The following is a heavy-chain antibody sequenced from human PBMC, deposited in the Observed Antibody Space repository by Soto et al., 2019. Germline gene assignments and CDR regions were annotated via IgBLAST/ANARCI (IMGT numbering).Heavy chain of an antibody. Sequence: QVQLQQWGAGLLKPSETLSLTCAVYGGSFSGYYWSWIRQPPGKGLEWIGEINHSGSTNYNPSLKSRVTISVDTSKNQFSLKLSSVTAADTAVYYCARATSSSSRIAAAGQESDFDYWGQGTLVTVSS. CDR1: GGSFSGYY. D-gene: IGHD6-13*01. CDR2: INHSGST. V-gene: IGHV4-34*01. J-gene: IGHJ4*02. CDR3: ARATSSSSRIAAAGQESDFDY.